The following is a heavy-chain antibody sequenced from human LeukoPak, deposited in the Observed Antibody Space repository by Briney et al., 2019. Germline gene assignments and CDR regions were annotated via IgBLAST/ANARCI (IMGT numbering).Heavy chain of an antibody. Sequence: VWSLTLSCAASGFTFSGYSLNWVRQAPRKGLKWHSYISSSSSTIYYADSVKGRFTVSRDNAKNSLYLQMNSLRDEDTAVYYCAREDVVVPAAYFDYWGRGTLVTVSS. CDR3: AREDVVVPAAYFDY. D-gene: IGHD2-2*01. J-gene: IGHJ4*02. CDR2: ISSSSSTI. V-gene: IGHV3-48*02. CDR1: GFTFSGYS.